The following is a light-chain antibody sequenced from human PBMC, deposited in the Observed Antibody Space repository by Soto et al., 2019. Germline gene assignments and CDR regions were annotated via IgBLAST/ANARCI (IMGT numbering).Light chain of an antibody. Sequence: DIVMAQSPLSLPVTPGEPASISCRSSQSLLSSNGYNYLHWYLQKPGQSPQLLIYLGSNRAAGVPDRVSGSGSVTDFTLKISGVEADDVGVYYCMQVLQNPLAFGQGTRLEI. J-gene: IGKJ5*01. V-gene: IGKV2-28*01. CDR1: QSLLSSNGYNY. CDR3: MQVLQNPLA. CDR2: LGS.